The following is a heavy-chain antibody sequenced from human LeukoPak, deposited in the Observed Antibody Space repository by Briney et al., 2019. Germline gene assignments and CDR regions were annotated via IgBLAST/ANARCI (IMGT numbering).Heavy chain of an antibody. CDR2: ISSSSSTI. CDR3: AKRHLEHNGLWFDP. Sequence: PGGSLRLSCAASGFTFSSNSMNWVRQAPGKGLEWVSYISSSSSTIYYADSVKGRFTISRDNAKNSLYLQMNSLRAEDTAVYYCAKRHLEHNGLWFDPWGQGTLVTVSS. J-gene: IGHJ5*02. CDR1: GFTFSSNS. D-gene: IGHD1-1*01. V-gene: IGHV3-48*01.